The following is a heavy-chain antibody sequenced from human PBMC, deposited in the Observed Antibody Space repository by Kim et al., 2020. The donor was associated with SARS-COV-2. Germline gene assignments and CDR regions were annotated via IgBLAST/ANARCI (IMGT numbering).Heavy chain of an antibody. Sequence: SESLSLTCAVSGGSFSSYSWSWIRQPPGKGLEWIGEINYSGSTNYNPSLKSRVTISVDTSKNQFSLKLSSVTAADTPAYYCARVTRQWLSRHYYYYMDV. CDR3: ARVTRQWLSRHYYYYMDV. D-gene: IGHD6-19*01. CDR1: GGSFSSYS. V-gene: IGHV4-34*01. CDR2: INYSGST. J-gene: IGHJ6*03.